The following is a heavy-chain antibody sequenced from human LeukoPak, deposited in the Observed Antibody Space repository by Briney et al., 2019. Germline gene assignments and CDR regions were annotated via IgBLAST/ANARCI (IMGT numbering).Heavy chain of an antibody. J-gene: IGHJ3*02. CDR3: AGITYGSGSYVPDAFDI. CDR1: GYTFTSYG. V-gene: IGHV1-18*01. D-gene: IGHD3-10*01. Sequence: ASVKVSCKASGYTFTSYGISWVRQAPGQGLEWMGWISAYNGNTNYAQKLQGRVTMTTDTSTNTAYMELRSLRSDDTAVYYCAGITYGSGSYVPDAFDIWGQGTMVTVSS. CDR2: ISAYNGNT.